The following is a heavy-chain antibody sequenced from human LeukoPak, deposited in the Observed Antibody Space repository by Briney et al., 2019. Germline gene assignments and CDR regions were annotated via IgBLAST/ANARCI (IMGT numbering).Heavy chain of an antibody. J-gene: IGHJ6*02. V-gene: IGHV3-72*01. CDR1: GFTFSDHY. CDR2: TRNKANSYTT. Sequence: GGSLRLSCAASGFTFSDHYMDWVRQAPGKGLEWVGRTRNKANSYTTEYAASVKGRFTISRDDSKNSLYLQVNSLKTEDTAVYYCAIYGMDVWGQGTTVTVSS. CDR3: AIYGMDV.